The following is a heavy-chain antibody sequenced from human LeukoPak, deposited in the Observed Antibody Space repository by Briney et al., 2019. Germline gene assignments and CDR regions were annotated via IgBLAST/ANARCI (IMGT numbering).Heavy chain of an antibody. D-gene: IGHD3-9*01. CDR3: AKDQAYYDILTGPRGTKDSYYYYYGMDV. CDR1: GFPVSSNY. V-gene: IGHV3-53*05. CDR2: IYTGGST. J-gene: IGHJ6*02. Sequence: GGSLRLSCAASGFPVSSNYMSWVRQAPGKGLEWVSVIYTGGSTYYADSVKGRFTISRDNSKNTLYLQMNSLRAEDTAVYYCAKDQAYYDILTGPRGTKDSYYYYYGMDVWGQGTTVTVSS.